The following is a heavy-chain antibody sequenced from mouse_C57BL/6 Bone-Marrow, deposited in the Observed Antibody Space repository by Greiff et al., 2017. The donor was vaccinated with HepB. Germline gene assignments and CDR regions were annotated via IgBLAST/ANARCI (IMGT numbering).Heavy chain of an antibody. CDR1: GYTFTSYW. Sequence: VQLQQPGAELVMPGASVKLSCKASGYTFTSYWMHWVKQRPGQGLEWIGEIDPSDSYTNYNQKFKGKATLTVDTSSSTAYMQLSSLTSEDSAVYYCARDYDVYYYAMDYWGQGTSVTVSS. CDR3: ARDYDVYYYAMDY. CDR2: IDPSDSYT. J-gene: IGHJ4*01. D-gene: IGHD2-4*01. V-gene: IGHV1-69*01.